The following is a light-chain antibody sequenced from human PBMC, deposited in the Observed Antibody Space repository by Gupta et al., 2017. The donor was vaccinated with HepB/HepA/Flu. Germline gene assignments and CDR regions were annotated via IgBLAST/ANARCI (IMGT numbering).Light chain of an antibody. Sequence: EIVLTQSLATLSLSPGERATLSCRASQSVSSYLAWYQQKPGQAPRLLIYDASNRATGIPARFSGSGSGTDFTLTISSREPEDFAVYYCQQHSNWPPLTFGGGTKVEIK. J-gene: IGKJ4*01. CDR2: DAS. V-gene: IGKV3-11*01. CDR1: QSVSSY. CDR3: QQHSNWPPLT.